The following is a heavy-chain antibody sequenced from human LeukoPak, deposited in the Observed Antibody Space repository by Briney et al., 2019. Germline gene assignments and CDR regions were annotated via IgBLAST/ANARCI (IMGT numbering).Heavy chain of an antibody. CDR3: ARESSYDSSGYYQDDAFDI. J-gene: IGHJ3*02. V-gene: IGHV4-4*07. CDR1: GGSISSYY. D-gene: IGHD3-22*01. CDR2: IYTSGST. Sequence: NPSETLSLTCTVSGGSISSYYWSWIRQPAGRGLEWIGRIYTSGSTNYNPSLKSRVTMSVGTSKNQFSPKLSSVTAADTAVYYCARESSYDSSGYYQDDAFDIWGQGTMVTVSS.